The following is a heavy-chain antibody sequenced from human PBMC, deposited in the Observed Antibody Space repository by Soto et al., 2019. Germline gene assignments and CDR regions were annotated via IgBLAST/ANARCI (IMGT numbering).Heavy chain of an antibody. Sequence: ASVKLSCKASGYTFTSYGISWVRQAPGQGLEWMGWISAYNGNTNYAQKLQGRVTMTTDTSTSTAYMELRSLRSDDTAVYYCARGKKPELLWFGEPPPPWDYYGMDVWGQGTTVTVSS. D-gene: IGHD3-10*01. CDR2: ISAYNGNT. J-gene: IGHJ6*02. CDR3: ARGKKPELLWFGEPPPPWDYYGMDV. V-gene: IGHV1-18*01. CDR1: GYTFTSYG.